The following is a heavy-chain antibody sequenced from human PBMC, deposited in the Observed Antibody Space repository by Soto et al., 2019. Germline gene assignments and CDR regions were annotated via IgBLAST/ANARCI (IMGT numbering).Heavy chain of an antibody. CDR2: INAGNGDT. CDR3: ARVNGGRDDAFDI. V-gene: IGHV1-3*01. J-gene: IGHJ3*02. D-gene: IGHD1-1*01. CDR1: GYTFTAYA. Sequence: ASVKVSCKASGYTFTAYAIHWVRQAPGQGLEWMAWINAGNGDTKYSQKFQGRVTVTRDTSASTVYMELSSLRSEDTAVYYCARVNGGRDDAFDIWGQGTMVTVSS.